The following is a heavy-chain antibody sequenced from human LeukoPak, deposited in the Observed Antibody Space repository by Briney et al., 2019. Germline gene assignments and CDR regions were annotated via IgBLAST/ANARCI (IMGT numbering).Heavy chain of an antibody. Sequence: GGSLRLSCAASGFTFSSYGMHWVRQAPGKGLEWGAVIWYDGSNKYYADSVKGRFTISRDNSKNTLYLQMNSQRAEDTAVYYCARDPGGTMILGVTFDIWGQGTMVTVSS. V-gene: IGHV3-33*01. CDR3: ARDPGGTMILGVTFDI. CDR1: GFTFSSYG. CDR2: IWYDGSNK. J-gene: IGHJ3*02. D-gene: IGHD3-22*01.